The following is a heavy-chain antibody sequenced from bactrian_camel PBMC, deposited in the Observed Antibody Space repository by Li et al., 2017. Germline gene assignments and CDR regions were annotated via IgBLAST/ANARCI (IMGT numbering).Heavy chain of an antibody. CDR2: ITADNSA. CDR1: GYTTRTNC. Sequence: HVQLVESGGVSVPPGGSMTPSCTPSGYTTRTNCMGWFRQSPGKEREAVASITADNSATYADSVKGRFTISRDNAKNTLYLEMNNLKPEDTAMYYCVADPSVFPVCRIGVMRMTYRGQGTQVTVS. J-gene: IGHJ4*01. V-gene: IGHV3S53*01. D-gene: IGHD3*01. CDR3: VADPSVFPVCRIGVMRMTY.